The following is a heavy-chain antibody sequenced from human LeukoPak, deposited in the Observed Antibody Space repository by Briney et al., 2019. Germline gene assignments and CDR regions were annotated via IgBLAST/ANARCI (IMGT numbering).Heavy chain of an antibody. V-gene: IGHV3-11*01. CDR1: GFTFRDYY. CDR3: AREIVIFPDYYYYGMDV. J-gene: IGHJ6*02. CDR2: ISRSGDTL. Sequence: GGSLRLSCAASGFTFRDYYMTWIRQAPGKGLEWISYISRSGDTLYYADSVEGRFTISRDNAKNSLYLQMNSLRAEDTAVYYCAREIVIFPDYYYYGMDVWGQGTTVTVSS. D-gene: IGHD2/OR15-2a*01.